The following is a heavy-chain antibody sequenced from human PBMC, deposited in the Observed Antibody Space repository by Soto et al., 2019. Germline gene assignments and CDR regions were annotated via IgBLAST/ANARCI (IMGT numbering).Heavy chain of an antibody. D-gene: IGHD2-2*01. CDR2: IKSNGDDT. V-gene: IGHV1-2*02. J-gene: IGHJ4*02. CDR1: GFTFTIYY. CDR3: ARDKRTYAETPFDY. Sequence: ASLKISSKASGFTFTIYYIHWVRQVPGQGLEWMGWIKSNGDDTKYAQKFQDRVTMTRGTSMNTVYMEVSRLRSDDTAVYYCARDKRTYAETPFDYWGQGTLVTVSS.